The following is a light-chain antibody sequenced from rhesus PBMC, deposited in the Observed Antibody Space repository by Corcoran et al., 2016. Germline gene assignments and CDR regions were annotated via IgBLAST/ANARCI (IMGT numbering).Light chain of an antibody. V-gene: IGKV2-104*02. Sequence: DIVMTQTPLSPPVTPGEPDSISCRSSQSLLDSEDGNTYLDWYLQKPGTAHQLLIYEVSHRASGVPDRFSGSGSDTDFTLKISRVEAEDVGVYYCIPALEFPYSFCQGTKVEIK. J-gene: IGKJ2*01. CDR3: IPALEFPYS. CDR1: QSLLDSEDGNTY. CDR2: EVS.